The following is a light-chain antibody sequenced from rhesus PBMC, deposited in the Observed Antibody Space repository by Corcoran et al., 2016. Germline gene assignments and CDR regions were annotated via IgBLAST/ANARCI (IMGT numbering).Light chain of an antibody. CDR2: YPS. CDR1: QGISNF. V-gene: IGKV1S14*01. J-gene: IGKJ3*01. CDR3: QQHNTYPIFT. Sequence: DIQMTQSPSSLSASVGDTVTIPCRASQGISNFLAWYQQRPGKAPKPLIVYPSNLERGVPSRFSGGGTGTDFTLTISSLQPEDFGTSYCQQHNTYPIFTFGPGTKLGIK.